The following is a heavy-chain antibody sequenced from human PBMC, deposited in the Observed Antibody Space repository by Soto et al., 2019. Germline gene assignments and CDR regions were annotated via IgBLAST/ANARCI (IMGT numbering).Heavy chain of an antibody. J-gene: IGHJ4*02. CDR3: ANDYFQYDFWSGYQK. V-gene: IGHV3-9*01. Sequence: EVQLVESGGGLAQPGRSLRLSCATSGFTCDDYAMHWVRQAPGKGLEWVSGISWDGGTIGYADSVKGRFTISRDNAKKSLFMEMNTLRPGDKAVYFGANDYFQYDFWSGYQKWGQGTVVTVSS. CDR1: GFTCDDYA. D-gene: IGHD3-3*01. CDR2: ISWDGGTI.